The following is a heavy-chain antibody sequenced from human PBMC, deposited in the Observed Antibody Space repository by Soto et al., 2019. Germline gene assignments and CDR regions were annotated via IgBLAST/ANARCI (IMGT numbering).Heavy chain of an antibody. CDR2: VSDSGGST. CDR1: GFIFSSYA. J-gene: IGHJ4*02. CDR3: AKALHYYGSGSYSALD. V-gene: IGHV3-23*01. D-gene: IGHD3-10*01. Sequence: GGSLRLSCAASGFIFSSYAMSWVRQAPGKGLEWVSAVSDSGGSTYYADSVKGRFTISRDNSKNTLYLQMNDVRAEDTAVYYCAKALHYYGSGSYSALDWGQGTLVTVSS.